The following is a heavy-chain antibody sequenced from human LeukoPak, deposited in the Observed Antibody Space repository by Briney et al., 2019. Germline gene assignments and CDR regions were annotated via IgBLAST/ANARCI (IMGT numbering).Heavy chain of an antibody. CDR3: ARGGFHLWGTYCSSTSCYGFGYGMDV. J-gene: IGHJ6*02. CDR2: MNPNSGNT. Sequence: ASVKVSCKASGYTFTSYDINWVRQATGQGLEWMGWMNPNSGNTGYAQKFQGRVTMTRNTSISTAYMELSSLRSEDTAVYYCARGGFHLWGTYCSSTSCYGFGYGMDVWGQGTTVTVSS. V-gene: IGHV1-8*01. D-gene: IGHD2-2*01. CDR1: GYTFTSYD.